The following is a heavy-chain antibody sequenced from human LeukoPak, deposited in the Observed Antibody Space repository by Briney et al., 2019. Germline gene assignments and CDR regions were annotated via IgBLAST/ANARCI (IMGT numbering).Heavy chain of an antibody. D-gene: IGHD3-22*01. Sequence: ASVKVSCKASGYTFTSYGISWVRQAPGQVLEWMGWISAYNGNTNYAQKLQGRVTMTTDTSTSTAYMELRSLRSDDTAVYYCARSYYDSSGYAVAEYFQHWGQGTLVTVSS. CDR1: GYTFTSYG. V-gene: IGHV1-18*01. CDR2: ISAYNGNT. J-gene: IGHJ1*01. CDR3: ARSYYDSSGYAVAEYFQH.